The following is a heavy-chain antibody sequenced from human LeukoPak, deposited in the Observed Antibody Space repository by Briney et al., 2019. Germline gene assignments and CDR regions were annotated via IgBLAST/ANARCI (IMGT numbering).Heavy chain of an antibody. Sequence: ASVKVSYKASGYTFTSYGISWVRQAPGQGLEWMGWISAYNGNTNYAQKLQGRVTMTTDTSTSTACMELRSLRSDDTAVYYCAREGQREVPAAIRYYYYYYMDVWGKGTTVTVSS. V-gene: IGHV1-18*01. CDR3: AREGQREVPAAIRYYYYYYMDV. CDR2: ISAYNGNT. CDR1: GYTFTSYG. J-gene: IGHJ6*03. D-gene: IGHD2-2*02.